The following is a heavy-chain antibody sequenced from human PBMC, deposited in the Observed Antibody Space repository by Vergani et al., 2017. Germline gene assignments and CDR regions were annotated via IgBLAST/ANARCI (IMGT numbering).Heavy chain of an antibody. CDR1: GFSFNTYG. V-gene: IGHV3-30*02. J-gene: IGHJ4*02. CDR2: IRYDGRIK. CDR3: AKDGRENSDYGYFDY. Sequence: VQLVESGGGLVQPGGSLRLYCATSGFSFNTYGAHWVRQAPGKGLEWVAFIRYDGRIKYNVDSVKGRFTISRDTSKKTLSLQMRSLRADDTAVYYCAKDGRENSDYGYFDYWGQGTLVTVSS. D-gene: IGHD4-17*01.